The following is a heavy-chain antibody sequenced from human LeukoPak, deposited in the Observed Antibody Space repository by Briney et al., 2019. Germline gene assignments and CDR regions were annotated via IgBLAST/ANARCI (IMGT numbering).Heavy chain of an antibody. CDR1: GGSFSGYY. V-gene: IGHV4-34*01. Sequence: KPSETLSLTCAVYGGSFSGYYWSWIRQPPGKGLEWIGEINHSGSTNYNPSLKSRVTISVDTSKNQFSLKLSSVTAADTAVYYCARGPSRWELYLPPLLQHWGQGTLVTVSS. J-gene: IGHJ1*01. CDR2: INHSGST. D-gene: IGHD1-26*01. CDR3: ARGPSRWELYLPPLLQH.